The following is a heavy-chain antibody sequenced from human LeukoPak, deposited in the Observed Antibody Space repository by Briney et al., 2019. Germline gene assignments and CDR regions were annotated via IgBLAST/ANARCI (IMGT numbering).Heavy chain of an antibody. Sequence: GGSLRLSCAASGLTFSSHWMNWVRQAPGKGLEWVANIKEDGSEKYYVDSVKGRFTISRDNAKNSLCLQMNSLRAEDTAIYYCVRSGGYWGQGTLVTVSS. D-gene: IGHD1-26*01. V-gene: IGHV3-7*05. J-gene: IGHJ4*02. CDR3: VRSGGY. CDR1: GLTFSSHW. CDR2: IKEDGSEK.